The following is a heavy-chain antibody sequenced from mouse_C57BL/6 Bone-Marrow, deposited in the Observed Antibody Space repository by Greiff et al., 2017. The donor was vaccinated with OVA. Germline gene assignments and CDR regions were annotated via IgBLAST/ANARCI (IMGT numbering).Heavy chain of an antibody. CDR3: ARGGTTVDY. D-gene: IGHD1-1*01. CDR2: IEPSDSYT. Sequence: QVQLQQPGAELVRPGTSVKLSCKASGYTFTSYWMHWVKQRPGQGLEWIGVIEPSDSYTNYNQKFKGKATLTVDTSSSTAYMQLSSLTSEDSAVYYCARGGTTVDYWGQGTTLTVSS. V-gene: IGHV1-59*01. CDR1: GYTFTSYW. J-gene: IGHJ2*01.